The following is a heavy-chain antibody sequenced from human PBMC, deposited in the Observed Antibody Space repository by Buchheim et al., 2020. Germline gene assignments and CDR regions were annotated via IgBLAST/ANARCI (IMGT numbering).Heavy chain of an antibody. CDR3: AREVRGHAYFDT. CDR1: GFTFTTFW. V-gene: IGHV3-74*01. CDR2: INPDGSDR. Sequence: VQLLESGGGLVQPGGSLRLSCAASGFTFTTFWMHWVRQVPGKGLMWVSRINPDGSDRSYAASVKGRFTISRDNAENKLYLQMNSLTVEDTGVYSCAREVRGHAYFDTWGQGT. J-gene: IGHJ4*02.